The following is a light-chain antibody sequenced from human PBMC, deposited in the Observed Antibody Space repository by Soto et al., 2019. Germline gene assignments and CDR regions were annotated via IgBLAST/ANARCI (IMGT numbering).Light chain of an antibody. V-gene: IGLV2-14*03. J-gene: IGLJ2*01. CDR2: DVS. CDR1: STDIGSYNY. CDR3: SSYGASSTL. Sequence: QSALTQPASLSGSPGQSITISCTGTSTDIGSYNYVSWYQQHPGKAPKLMIFDVSYRPSGIPDRFSGSKSGNTASLTISGLQPEDEADYYCSSYGASSTLFGGGTKSPS.